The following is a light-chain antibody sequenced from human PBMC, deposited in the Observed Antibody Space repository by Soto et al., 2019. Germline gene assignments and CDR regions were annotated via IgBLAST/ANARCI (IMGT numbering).Light chain of an antibody. CDR1: QGISDY. V-gene: IGKV1-27*01. Sequence: DIQMTQSPSSLYASVGDRVTITCRARQGISDYLAWYQQRPGKVPKILIYDSSTLQSGVPSQFSGSRSGTDFTLTISILQPEDVATSYCQKYHSAPYTFCQGTKLEI. CDR2: DSS. CDR3: QKYHSAPYT. J-gene: IGKJ2*01.